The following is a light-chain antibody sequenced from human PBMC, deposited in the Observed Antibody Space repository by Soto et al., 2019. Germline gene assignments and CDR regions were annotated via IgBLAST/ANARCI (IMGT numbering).Light chain of an antibody. J-gene: IGKJ1*01. Sequence: DIQLTQSPSFLSASVGDRVTITCRASQGIGSYLAWYQQKPWKAPKLLIYAASTLQSGVPSRFSGSGSGTEFTLTISSLQPEDFASYYCQQVNAYPWTFGQGTKVEIE. CDR3: QQVNAYPWT. V-gene: IGKV1-9*01. CDR2: AAS. CDR1: QGIGSY.